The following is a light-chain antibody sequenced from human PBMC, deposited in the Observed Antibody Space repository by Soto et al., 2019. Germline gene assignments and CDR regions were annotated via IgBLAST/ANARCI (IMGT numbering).Light chain of an antibody. CDR2: EVS. Sequence: QSVLTQPPSASGSPGQSVTISCSGTSSDVGGYNYVSWHQQHPGKAPKLMIYEVSKRPSGVPDRFSGSKSGDTASLIVSGLQAEDEADYYCSSYAGSNNFVFGTGTKATV. V-gene: IGLV2-8*01. J-gene: IGLJ1*01. CDR1: SSDVGGYNY. CDR3: SSYAGSNNFV.